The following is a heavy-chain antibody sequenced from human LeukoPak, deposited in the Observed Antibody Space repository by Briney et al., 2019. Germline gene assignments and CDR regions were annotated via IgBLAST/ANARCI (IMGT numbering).Heavy chain of an antibody. CDR2: ISYDGSNK. J-gene: IGHJ6*04. Sequence: GGSLRLSCAASGFTFSSYGMHWVRQAPGKGLEWVAVISYDGSNKYYADSVKGRFTISRDNSKNTLYLQMNSLRAEDTAVYYCARDRGPSRNYYYYGMDVWGKGTTVTVSS. CDR3: ARDRGPSRNYYYYGMDV. CDR1: GFTFSSYG. V-gene: IGHV3-30*03. D-gene: IGHD5-24*01.